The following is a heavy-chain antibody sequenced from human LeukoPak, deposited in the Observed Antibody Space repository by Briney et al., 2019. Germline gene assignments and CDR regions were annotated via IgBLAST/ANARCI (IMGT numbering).Heavy chain of an antibody. J-gene: IGHJ4*02. D-gene: IGHD2-15*01. Sequence: PRGSLRLSCAASGFTFSSYAMHWVRQAPGKGLEWVAVISYDGSNKYYADSVKGRFTISRDNSKNTLYLQMNSLRAEDTAVYYCASAYCSGGSCYSWVYWGQGTLVTVSS. CDR3: ASAYCSGGSCYSWVY. V-gene: IGHV3-30-3*01. CDR1: GFTFSSYA. CDR2: ISYDGSNK.